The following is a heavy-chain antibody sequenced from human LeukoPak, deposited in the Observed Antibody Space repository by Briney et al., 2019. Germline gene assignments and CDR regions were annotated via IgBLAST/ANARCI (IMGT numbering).Heavy chain of an antibody. CDR3: ARYGVVPAAIGLYYFDY. D-gene: IGHD2-2*01. J-gene: IGHJ4*02. V-gene: IGHV3-48*03. CDR1: GFTFSSYE. CDR2: ISSSGSTM. Sequence: GGSLRLSCAASGFTFSSYEMNWVRQAPGKGLEWVSYISSSGSTMYYADSVKGRFTISRDNAKNSLYLQMNSLRAEDTAVYYCARYGVVPAAIGLYYFDYWGQGTLVTVSS.